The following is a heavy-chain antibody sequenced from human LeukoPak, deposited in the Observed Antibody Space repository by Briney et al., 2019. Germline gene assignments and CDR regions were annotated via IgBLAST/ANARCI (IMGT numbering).Heavy chain of an antibody. CDR3: TTDFGYFDWLSLSY. CDR2: IKSKTGGGTT. D-gene: IGHD3-9*01. CDR1: GFTFSNAW. Sequence: GGSLRLSCAASGFTFSNAWMSWVRQAPGKGLEWVGRIKSKTGGGTTDYAAPVKGRFTISRDDSKNTLYLQMNSLKTEDTAVYYCTTDFGYFDWLSLSYWGQGTLVTVSS. V-gene: IGHV3-15*01. J-gene: IGHJ4*02.